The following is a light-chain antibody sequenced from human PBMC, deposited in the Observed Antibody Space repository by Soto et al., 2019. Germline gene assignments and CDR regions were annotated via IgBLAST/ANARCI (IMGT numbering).Light chain of an antibody. CDR2: DAS. CDR3: QQYHDWWT. CDR1: QRVSSN. V-gene: IGKV3-15*01. Sequence: EVVMTQSPATLSVSPGERATLSCRASQRVSSNLAWYQQSPGQPPRLLIYDASTRATGIPARFSGSGSGKEFTLTISSLHSEDIAVYYCQQYHDWWTFGQGTKVEIK. J-gene: IGKJ1*01.